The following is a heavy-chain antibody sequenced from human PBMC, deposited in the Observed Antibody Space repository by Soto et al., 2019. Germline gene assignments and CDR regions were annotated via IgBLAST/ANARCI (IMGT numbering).Heavy chain of an antibody. CDR2: IYHSGST. CDR3: ARDGGVWFGELYSYYYYGMDV. CDR1: GYYISSGYY. J-gene: IGHJ6*02. D-gene: IGHD3-10*01. Sequence: SETLSLTCAVSGYYISSGYYWGWIRQPPGKGLEWIGSIYHSGSTYYNPSLKSRVTISVDTSKNQFSLKRSSVTAADTAVYYCARDGGVWFGELYSYYYYGMDVWGQGTTVTVSS. V-gene: IGHV4-38-2*02.